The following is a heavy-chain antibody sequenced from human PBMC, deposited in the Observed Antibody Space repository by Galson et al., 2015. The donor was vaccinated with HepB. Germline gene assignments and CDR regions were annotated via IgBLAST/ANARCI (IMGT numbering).Heavy chain of an antibody. CDR1: GFTFSSYA. V-gene: IGHV3-30*04. CDR3: ASRYNWNDLYGMDV. J-gene: IGHJ6*02. Sequence: SLRLSCAASGFTFSSYAMHWVRQAPGKGLEWVAVISYDGSNKYYADPVKGRFTISRDNSKNTLYLQMNSLRAEDTAVYYCASRYNWNDLYGMDVWGQGTTVTVSS. CDR2: ISYDGSNK. D-gene: IGHD1-1*01.